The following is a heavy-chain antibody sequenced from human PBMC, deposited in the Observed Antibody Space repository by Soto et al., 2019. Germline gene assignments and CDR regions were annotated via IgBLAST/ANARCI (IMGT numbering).Heavy chain of an antibody. J-gene: IGHJ5*02. V-gene: IGHV4-59*01. Sequence: SETLSLTCTVSGGSISSYYWSWIRQPPGKGLEWIGYIYYSGSTNYNPSLKSRVTISVDTSKNQFSLKLSSVTAADTAVYYCARDRSILWFGESGWFDPWGQGTLVTVSS. CDR3: ARDRSILWFGESGWFDP. D-gene: IGHD3-10*01. CDR2: IYYSGST. CDR1: GGSISSYY.